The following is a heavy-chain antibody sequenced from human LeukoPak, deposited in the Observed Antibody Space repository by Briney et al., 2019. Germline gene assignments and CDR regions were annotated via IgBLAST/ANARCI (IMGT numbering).Heavy chain of an antibody. D-gene: IGHD3-3*01. V-gene: IGHV3-30-3*01. CDR3: ARVVVISDFWSGSPTGLSYYYYGMDV. J-gene: IGHJ6*02. CDR1: GFTFSSYA. CDR2: ISYDGSNK. Sequence: GGSLRLSCAASGFTFSSYAMHWVRQAPGKGLEWVAVISYDGSNKYYADSVKGGFTISRDNSKNTLYLQMNSLRAEDTAVYCCARVVVISDFWSGSPTGLSYYYYGMDVWGQGTTVTVSS.